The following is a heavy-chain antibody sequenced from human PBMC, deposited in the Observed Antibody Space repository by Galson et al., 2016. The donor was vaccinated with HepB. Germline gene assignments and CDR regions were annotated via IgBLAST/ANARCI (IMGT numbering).Heavy chain of an antibody. J-gene: IGHJ4*02. V-gene: IGHV3-23*01. CDR1: GFTFSSYA. Sequence: SLRLSCAASGFTFSSYAMGWVRQAPGKGLEWVSGISVSGSSTHYADSVKGRFTISRDNARNSVSLLMNSLRVEDTAVYYCAKAGGYNWNDVDLEYWGQGTLVTVSS. CDR2: ISVSGSST. D-gene: IGHD1-1*01. CDR3: AKAGGYNWNDVDLEY.